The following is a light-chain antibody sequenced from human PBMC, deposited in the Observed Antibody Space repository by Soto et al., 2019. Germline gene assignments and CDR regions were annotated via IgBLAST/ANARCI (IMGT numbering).Light chain of an antibody. CDR3: EYYGRSTI. CDR1: QSISNNH. V-gene: IGKV3-20*01. J-gene: IGKJ4*01. Sequence: EIVLTQSPGTLSLSPGERGTLSXXTSQSISNNHLAWYQQKPGQAHRLLIHGTSNRATGIPDRXSGSGSGTDFTLTISRLEREXFXVYYCEYYGRSTILGGGTKVEI. CDR2: GTS.